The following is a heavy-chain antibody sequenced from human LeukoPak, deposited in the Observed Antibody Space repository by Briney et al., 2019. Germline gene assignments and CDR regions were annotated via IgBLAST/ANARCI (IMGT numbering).Heavy chain of an antibody. V-gene: IGHV3-53*01. CDR1: GFTVRRNY. Sequence: PGGSLRLSCAISGFTVRRNYMSWVRQAPGKGPEWVSVIYSGGDKFYADSVKGRFTISSDNFKNTLYLQMNSLRVEDTAVYYCARGSTSFLFDYWGQGTLVTVSS. CDR2: IYSGGDK. D-gene: IGHD2-2*01. J-gene: IGHJ4*02. CDR3: ARGSTSFLFDY.